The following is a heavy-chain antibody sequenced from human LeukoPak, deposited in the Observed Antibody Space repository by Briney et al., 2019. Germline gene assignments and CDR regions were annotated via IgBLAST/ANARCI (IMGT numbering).Heavy chain of an antibody. D-gene: IGHD3-10*01. CDR2: IYHSGST. CDR1: GGSISSSNW. CDR3: ARVKMVRGVISILNRNYYYGMDV. V-gene: IGHV4-4*02. J-gene: IGHJ6*02. Sequence: PSGTLSLTCAVSGGSISSSNWWSWVRQPPGQGLEWIGEIYHSGSTNYNPSLKSRVTISVDKSKKQFSLRLSSVTAADTAVYYCARVKMVRGVISILNRNYYYGMDVWGQGTTVTVSS.